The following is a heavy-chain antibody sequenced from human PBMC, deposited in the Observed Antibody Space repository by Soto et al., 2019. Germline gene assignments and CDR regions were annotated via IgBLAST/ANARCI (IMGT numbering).Heavy chain of an antibody. V-gene: IGHV4-31*03. Sequence: TSETLSLTCTVSGGSISSGGYYWSWIRQHPGKGLEWIGYIYYSGSTYYNPSLKSRVTISVDTSKNQFSLKLSSVTAADTAVYYCARARGVVVPAARFDPWGQGTLVTVSS. D-gene: IGHD2-2*01. CDR1: GGSISSGGYY. J-gene: IGHJ5*02. CDR3: ARARGVVVPAARFDP. CDR2: IYYSGST.